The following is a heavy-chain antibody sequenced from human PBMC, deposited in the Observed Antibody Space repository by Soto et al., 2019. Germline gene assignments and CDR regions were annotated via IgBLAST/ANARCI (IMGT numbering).Heavy chain of an antibody. CDR3: ARSRELVPAAIPAFDI. J-gene: IGHJ3*02. CDR2: IYSSGST. D-gene: IGHD2-2*01. CDR1: GGSISSYY. V-gene: IGHV4-59*08. Sequence: QVQLQESGPGLVKPSETLSLTCTVSGGSISSYYWSWIRQPPGKGLEWIGYIYSSGSTNYNPSLKSRVTMAVDTSKNLFSLKLSSVTAADTGVYYCARSRELVPAAIPAFDIWGQGTMVTVSS.